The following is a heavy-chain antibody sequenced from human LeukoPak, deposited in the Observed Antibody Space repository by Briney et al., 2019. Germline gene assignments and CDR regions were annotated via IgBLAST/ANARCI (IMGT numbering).Heavy chain of an antibody. CDR3: ARGGGGYSSSWYYFDY. Sequence: SETLSLTCAVYSGSFSGYYWSWIRQPPGKGLEWIGEINHSGSTNYNPSLKSRVTISVDTSKNQFSLKLSSVTAADTAVYYCARGGGGYSSSWYYFDYWGQGTLVTVSS. J-gene: IGHJ4*02. CDR1: SGSFSGYY. D-gene: IGHD6-13*01. CDR2: INHSGST. V-gene: IGHV4-34*01.